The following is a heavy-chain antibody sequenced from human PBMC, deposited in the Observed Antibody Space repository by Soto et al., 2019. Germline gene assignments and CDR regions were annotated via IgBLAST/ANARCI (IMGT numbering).Heavy chain of an antibody. Sequence: QVHLLQSGPEIKKPGASVKVSCKASGFSLADDGINWMRQAPGQGLDWVGWISPYIDNTNYAQKFQDRVALTKDTAASTAYMELRSLRSADTAVYYCATSEVPASMGGWFATWGQGTLVTVS. J-gene: IGHJ5*02. CDR1: GFSLADDG. V-gene: IGHV1-18*01. D-gene: IGHD2-2*01. CDR2: ISPYIDNT. CDR3: ATSEVPASMGGWFAT.